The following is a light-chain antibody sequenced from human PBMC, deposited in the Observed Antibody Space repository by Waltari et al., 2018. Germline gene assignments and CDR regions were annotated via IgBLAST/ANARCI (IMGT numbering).Light chain of an antibody. J-gene: IGLJ3*02. V-gene: IGLV3-25*03. CDR3: QSSDISATWV. CDR1: ALPTQY. CDR2: KDN. Sequence: SYALTQLPSVSVSPGQTARITCSGDALPTQYVYWYQQKSGQAPILVMYKDNNRPSGIPCRFAGSTAGTTRTWTFSGSQSGDEADYYSQSSDISATWVFGGGTKLTVL.